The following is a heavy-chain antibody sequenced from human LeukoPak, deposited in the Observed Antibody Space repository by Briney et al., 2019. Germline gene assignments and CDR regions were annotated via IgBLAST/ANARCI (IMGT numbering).Heavy chain of an antibody. Sequence: SETLSLTCTVSGGSISSYYWSWIRQPAGKGLEWIGRIYTSGSTNYNPSLKSRVTMSVDTSKNQFSLKLSSVTAADTAVYYCAREGYTYDYVWGSYRPVDYWGQGTLVTVSS. D-gene: IGHD3-16*02. V-gene: IGHV4-4*07. CDR2: IYTSGST. J-gene: IGHJ4*02. CDR1: GGSISSYY. CDR3: AREGYTYDYVWGSYRPVDY.